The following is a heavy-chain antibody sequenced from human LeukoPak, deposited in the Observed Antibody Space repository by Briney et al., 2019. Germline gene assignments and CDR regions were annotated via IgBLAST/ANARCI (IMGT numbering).Heavy chain of an antibody. D-gene: IGHD4-17*01. Sequence: PGGSLRLSCAASGFTFSSYGMHWVRQAPGKGLEWVAVIWYDGSNKYYADSVKGRFTISRDNSKNTLYLQMNSLRDEDTAVYYCARDRGSYGDYPPRWGQGTLVTVSS. CDR3: ARDRGSYGDYPPR. V-gene: IGHV3-33*01. CDR2: IWYDGSNK. J-gene: IGHJ4*02. CDR1: GFTFSSYG.